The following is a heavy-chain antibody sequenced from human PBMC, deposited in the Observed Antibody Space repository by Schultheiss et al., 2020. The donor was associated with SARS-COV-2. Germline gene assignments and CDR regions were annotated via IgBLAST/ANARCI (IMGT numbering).Heavy chain of an antibody. CDR2: ISSNGGST. J-gene: IGHJ6*02. CDR1: GFTFSSYA. V-gene: IGHV3-64*01. CDR3: ARAGYCSGGSCTPSGMDV. D-gene: IGHD2-15*01. Sequence: GGSLRLSCAASGFTFSSYAMSWVRQAPGKGLEYVSAISSNGGSTYYANSVKGRFTISRDNSKNTLYLQMGSLRAEDMAVYYCARAGYCSGGSCTPSGMDVWGQGTTVTVAS.